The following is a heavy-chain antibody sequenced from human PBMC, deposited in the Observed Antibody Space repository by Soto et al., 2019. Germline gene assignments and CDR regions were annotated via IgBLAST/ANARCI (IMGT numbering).Heavy chain of an antibody. D-gene: IGHD5-12*01. CDR3: ARDNPPPSKYLVDPIEYYYGMDV. Sequence: GGSLRLSCAASGFTFSSYSMNWVRQAPGKGLEWVSSISSSSSYIYYADSVKGRFTISRDNAKNSLYLQMNSLRAEDTAVYYCARDNPPPSKYLVDPIEYYYGMDVCRQGTTVTASS. V-gene: IGHV3-21*01. CDR2: ISSSSSYI. J-gene: IGHJ6*02. CDR1: GFTFSSYS.